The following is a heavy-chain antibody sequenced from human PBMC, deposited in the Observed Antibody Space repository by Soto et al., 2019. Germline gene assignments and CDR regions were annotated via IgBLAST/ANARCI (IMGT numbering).Heavy chain of an antibody. D-gene: IGHD6-13*01. CDR2: IDPSDSYT. V-gene: IGHV5-10-1*01. Sequence: GESMKISCKGSGYSFTSYWISWVRQMPGKGLEWMGRIDPSDSYTNYSPSFQGHVTISADKSISTAYLQWSSLKASDTAMYYCARRHSSSSAFDPWGQGTLVTSPQ. J-gene: IGHJ5*02. CDR1: GYSFTSYW. CDR3: ARRHSSSSAFDP.